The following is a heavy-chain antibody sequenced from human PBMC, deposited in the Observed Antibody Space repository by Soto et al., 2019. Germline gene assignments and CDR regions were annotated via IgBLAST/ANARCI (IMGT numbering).Heavy chain of an antibody. D-gene: IGHD2-2*01. CDR1: GFMFSSYT. Sequence: LRLSCTASGFMFSSYTMNWVRQAPGKGLEWVSSVSFRGDIYYADSLEGRFTISRDDAKNSLYLQMNSLRAEDTAVYYCAGGCSSASCYYYWGQGTLVTVSS. V-gene: IGHV3-21*01. J-gene: IGHJ4*02. CDR2: VSFRGDI. CDR3: AGGCSSASCYYY.